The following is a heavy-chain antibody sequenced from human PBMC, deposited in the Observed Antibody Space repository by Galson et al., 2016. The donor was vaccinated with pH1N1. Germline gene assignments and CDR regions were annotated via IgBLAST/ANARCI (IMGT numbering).Heavy chain of an antibody. J-gene: IGHJ4*02. Sequence: SVKVSCKASGYSFTRYYMRWVRQAPGQGLEWMGIINPTAGTTTYSQKFQGRISLTRDTSTNSVHMELSTLRPDDSAIYFCARRYYFDYWGQGTLVTVSS. CDR1: GYSFTRYY. V-gene: IGHV1-46*01. CDR3: ARRYYFDY. CDR2: INPTAGTT.